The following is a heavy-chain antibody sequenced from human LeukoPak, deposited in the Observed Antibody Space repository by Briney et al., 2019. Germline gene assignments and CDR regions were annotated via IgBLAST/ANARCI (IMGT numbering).Heavy chain of an antibody. J-gene: IGHJ4*02. D-gene: IGHD1-26*01. CDR2: ISNSGSLK. V-gene: IGHV3-11*01. CDR3: ARNEGSF. Sequence: PGGSLRLSCAASGFTFSDHYMSWFRQAPGKGLEWVSYISNSGSLKYYADSVKGRFTISRDNAKNSLYLQMDSLRAEETAVYYCARNEGSFWGQGTLVTVSS. CDR1: GFTFSDHY.